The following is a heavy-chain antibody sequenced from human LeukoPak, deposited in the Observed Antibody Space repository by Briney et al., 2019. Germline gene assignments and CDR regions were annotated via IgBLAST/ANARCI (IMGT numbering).Heavy chain of an antibody. CDR1: GYTFTSYD. Sequence: ASVKVYCKASGYTFTSYDINWVRQATGQGLEWMGWMNPNSGNTGYAQKFQGRVTMTRNTSISTAYMELSSLRSEDTAVYYCARWGDYYGSGSYYSFDYWGQGTLVTVSS. CDR2: MNPNSGNT. V-gene: IGHV1-8*01. D-gene: IGHD3-10*01. CDR3: ARWGDYYGSGSYYSFDY. J-gene: IGHJ4*02.